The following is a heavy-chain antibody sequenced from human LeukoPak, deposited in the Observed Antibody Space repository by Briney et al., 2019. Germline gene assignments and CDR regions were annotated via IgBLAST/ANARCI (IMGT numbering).Heavy chain of an antibody. CDR1: GGSMSIYH. CDR2: IYYSGST. D-gene: IGHD4-17*01. Sequence: SETLSLTCTVSGGSMSIYHWSWVRQPPGKGLEWIGYIYYSGSTNYNPSLKSGVTISVDTSKKQFSLKRSSVTAADTAVYNCAGVLTSDYGDSSPANWFAPWCQGTLVTVSS. CDR3: AGVLTSDYGDSSPANWFAP. V-gene: IGHV4-59*01. J-gene: IGHJ5*02.